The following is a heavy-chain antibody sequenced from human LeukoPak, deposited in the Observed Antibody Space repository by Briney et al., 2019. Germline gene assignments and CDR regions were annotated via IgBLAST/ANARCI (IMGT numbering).Heavy chain of an antibody. D-gene: IGHD1-26*01. CDR3: ARDSSGSYWGNDAFDI. Sequence: GGSLRLSCAASGFTFSSYSMNWVRQAPGEGLEWVSSISSSSSYIYYADSVKGRFTISRDNAKNSLYLQMNSLRAEDTAVYYCARDSSGSYWGNDAFDIWGQGTMVTVSS. CDR2: ISSSSSYI. V-gene: IGHV3-21*01. CDR1: GFTFSSYS. J-gene: IGHJ3*02.